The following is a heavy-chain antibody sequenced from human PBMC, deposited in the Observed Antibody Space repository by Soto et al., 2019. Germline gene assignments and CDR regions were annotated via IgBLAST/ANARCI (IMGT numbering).Heavy chain of an antibody. J-gene: IGHJ4*02. Sequence: QLLESGGGLVQPGGSLRLSCATSGFTFRSYAMSWVRQAPGKGLEWVSTITNCGRNTFYAGSVKGRFTISRDNSKSTLSLQINSLKAGDTAIYYCAKGNGAAGGRGAYFHSWGQGTLVTVSS. CDR3: AKGNGAAGGRGAYFHS. CDR2: ITNCGRNT. D-gene: IGHD6-13*01. V-gene: IGHV3-23*05. CDR1: GFTFRSYA.